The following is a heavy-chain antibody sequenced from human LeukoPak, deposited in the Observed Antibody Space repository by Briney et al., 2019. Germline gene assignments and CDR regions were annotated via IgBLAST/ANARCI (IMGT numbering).Heavy chain of an antibody. CDR2: INPNSGGT. Sequence: ASVKVSCKASGYTFTGYYMHWVRQAPGQGLEWMGWINPNSGGTNYAQKFQGRVTMTRDTSISTAYMELSRLRSDDTAVYYSARDRAGSIFGVVIIQDYYYYYMDVWGKGTTVTVSS. CDR1: GYTFTGYY. D-gene: IGHD3-3*01. J-gene: IGHJ6*03. V-gene: IGHV1-2*02. CDR3: ARDRAGSIFGVVIIQDYYYYYMDV.